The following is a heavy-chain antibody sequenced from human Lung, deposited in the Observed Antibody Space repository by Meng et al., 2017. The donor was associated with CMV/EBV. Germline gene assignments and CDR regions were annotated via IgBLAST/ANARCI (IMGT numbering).Heavy chain of an antibody. Sequence: GESXKISCAASGFSFTEYGMHWVRQTPDKGLEWVAFIRMDESDKFYGASVKGRFTISRDMSRKTLFLQMNSLRTDDTGVYYCAKDDPVAAIWGQGTLVTVSS. D-gene: IGHD6-19*01. CDR3: AKDDPVAAI. CDR2: IRMDESDK. J-gene: IGHJ4*02. V-gene: IGHV3-30*02. CDR1: GFSFTEYG.